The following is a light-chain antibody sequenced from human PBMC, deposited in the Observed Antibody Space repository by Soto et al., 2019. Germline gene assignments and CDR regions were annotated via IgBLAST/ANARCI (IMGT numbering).Light chain of an antibody. Sequence: QSVLTQPASVSGSPGQSITISCTGTSSDVGGYDSVSWYQQHPGKVRKLMIFEVFRRPSGISNRFSGSKSGNTASLTISGFQAEDEADYYCCSYTTTSTYVFGGGTNLPVL. CDR2: EVF. V-gene: IGLV2-14*01. CDR3: CSYTTTSTYV. CDR1: SSDVGGYDS. J-gene: IGLJ2*01.